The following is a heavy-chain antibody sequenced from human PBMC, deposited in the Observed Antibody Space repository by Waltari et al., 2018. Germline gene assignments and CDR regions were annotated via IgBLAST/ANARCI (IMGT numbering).Heavy chain of an antibody. J-gene: IGHJ3*01. V-gene: IGHV4-59*13. CDR3: ARASAGHYDAFDL. D-gene: IGHD3-3*01. Sequence: QEQLQESGPGLVKPAETLSLTCSVSGGPMRDYYWSWIRQPPGKGLDWIGYIHYSGSTNHNPSLKSRVTISVDTSKNQFSLKLRSVTAADTAVYYCARASAGHYDAFDLWGQGTTVSVSS. CDR2: IHYSGST. CDR1: GGPMRDYY.